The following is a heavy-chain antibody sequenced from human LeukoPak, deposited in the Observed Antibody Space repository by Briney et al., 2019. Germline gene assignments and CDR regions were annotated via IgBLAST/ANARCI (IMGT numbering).Heavy chain of an antibody. Sequence: PSETLSLTCSVSGSSISSFSYWGWVRQPPGKGLEWIGSIYQTGSTYYNPSLKSRVTISVDTSKNQFSLKLRSVTAADTAVYYCARDVLSGSSWYVGHWGQGTLVTVSS. CDR3: ARDVLSGSSWYVGH. D-gene: IGHD6-13*01. CDR1: GSSISSFSY. J-gene: IGHJ4*02. V-gene: IGHV4-38-2*02. CDR2: IYQTGST.